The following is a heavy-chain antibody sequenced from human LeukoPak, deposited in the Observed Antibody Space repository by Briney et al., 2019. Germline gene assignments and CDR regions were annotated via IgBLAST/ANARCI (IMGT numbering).Heavy chain of an antibody. J-gene: IGHJ4*02. CDR3: IRDEALWRLDF. D-gene: IGHD2-21*01. CDR1: GFTFSNHW. CDR2: IDERGTNA. V-gene: IGHV3-74*03. Sequence: GGSLRLSCAASGFTFSNHWMHWVRQAPGKGLVWVSRIDERGTNAMYADSVKGRFSISKDNAKNTVNLQMNSLRADDTGVYYCIRDEALWRLDFWGQGTLVTVSS.